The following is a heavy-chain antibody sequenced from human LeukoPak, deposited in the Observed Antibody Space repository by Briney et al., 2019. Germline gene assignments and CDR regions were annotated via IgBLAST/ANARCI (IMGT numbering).Heavy chain of an antibody. J-gene: IGHJ6*02. D-gene: IGHD4-23*01. CDR2: IYYSGST. Sequence: SETLSLTCTVSGGSISSYYWSWIRQPPGKGLEWIAYIYYSGSTSHNPSLKSRVTISVDTSKNQFSLKLSSVTAADTAVYYCARDGGNSKIYYYYGMDVWGQGTTVTVSS. V-gene: IGHV4-59*13. CDR3: ARDGGNSKIYYYYGMDV. CDR1: GGSISSYY.